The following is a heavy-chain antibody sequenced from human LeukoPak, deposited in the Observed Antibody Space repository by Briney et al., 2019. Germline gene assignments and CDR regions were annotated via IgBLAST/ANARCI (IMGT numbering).Heavy chain of an antibody. CDR2: LGTNGDT. CDR3: VREWRGIASHFHGMDL. Sequence: PGGSLRLSCVASDFSFNIYDMYWVRRAAGRGLEWVSALGTNGDTFYLGSVKGRFTISRENGKNSLYLQMNSLGVDDSAVYYCVREWRGIASHFHGMDLWGQGTTVTVSS. CDR1: DFSFNIYD. V-gene: IGHV3-13*01. J-gene: IGHJ6*02. D-gene: IGHD6-6*01.